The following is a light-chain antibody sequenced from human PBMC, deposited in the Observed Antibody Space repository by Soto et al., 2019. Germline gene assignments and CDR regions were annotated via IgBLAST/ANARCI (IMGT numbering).Light chain of an antibody. CDR3: QQYDTSTGT. CDR1: QSVSSNS. V-gene: IGKV3-20*01. CDR2: GAS. Sequence: EIVLTQSPGTLSLSPGERATLSCRASQSVSSNSLAWFQQKPGQAPRLLISGASSRATGIPDRFSGSGSGTEFTLTISRLEPEDFAVYYCQQYDTSTGTFGQGTKVEVK. J-gene: IGKJ1*01.